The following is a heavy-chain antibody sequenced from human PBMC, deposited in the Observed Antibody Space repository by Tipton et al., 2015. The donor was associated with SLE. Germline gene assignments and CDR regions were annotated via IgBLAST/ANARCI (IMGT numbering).Heavy chain of an antibody. CDR3: ATDMQQLGFQY. V-gene: IGHV3-43*01. D-gene: IGHD6-13*01. Sequence: SLRLSCAASGFTFDDYTMHWVRQAPGKGLEWVSLISWDGGSTYYADSVKGRFTISRDNSKNTLYLQMNSLRAEDTAVYYCATDMQQLGFQYWGQGTLVTVSS. CDR1: GFTFDDYT. J-gene: IGHJ1*01. CDR2: ISWDGGST.